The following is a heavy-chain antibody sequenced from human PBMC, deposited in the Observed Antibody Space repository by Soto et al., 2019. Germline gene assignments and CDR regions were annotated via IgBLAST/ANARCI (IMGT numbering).Heavy chain of an antibody. Sequence: QSGGSLRLSCAASGFTFSSYAMSWVRQAPGKGLEWVSAISGSGGSTYYADSVKGRFTISRDNSKNTLYLQMNSLRAEDTAVYYCETTWGVVGATGYWGQGTLVTVSS. J-gene: IGHJ4*02. CDR1: GFTFSSYA. CDR2: ISGSGGST. CDR3: ETTWGVVGATGY. V-gene: IGHV3-23*01. D-gene: IGHD1-26*01.